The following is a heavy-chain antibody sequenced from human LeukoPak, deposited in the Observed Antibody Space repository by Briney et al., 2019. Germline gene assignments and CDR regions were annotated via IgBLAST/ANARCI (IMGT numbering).Heavy chain of an antibody. J-gene: IGHJ4*02. Sequence: SETLSLTCTVSGGSISSGGYYWSWIRQHPGKGLEWIGYIYYSGSTYYNPSLKSRVTISVDTSKNQFSLKLSSVTAADTAVYYCARSGGGRPIDYWGQGTLVTVSS. CDR2: IYYSGST. CDR1: GGSISSGGYY. D-gene: IGHD1-26*01. CDR3: ARSGGGRPIDY. V-gene: IGHV4-31*03.